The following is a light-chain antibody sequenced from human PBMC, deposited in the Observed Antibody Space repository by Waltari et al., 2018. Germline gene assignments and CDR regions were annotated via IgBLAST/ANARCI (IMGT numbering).Light chain of an antibody. CDR1: QSVSSN. V-gene: IGKV3-15*01. J-gene: IGKJ5*01. Sequence: EIVMTQSPATLSVSPGERATLSCRASQSVSSNLAWYQQKPGQAPRLRIYGASTRGTGIPARFSGSGSGTEFTLTISSLQSEDFAVYYCQQRHSYPITFGQGTRLDIK. CDR2: GAS. CDR3: QQRHSYPIT.